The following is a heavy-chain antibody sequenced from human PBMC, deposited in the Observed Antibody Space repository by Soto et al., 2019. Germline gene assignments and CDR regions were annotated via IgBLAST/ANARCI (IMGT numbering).Heavy chain of an antibody. J-gene: IGHJ6*02. D-gene: IGHD5-18*01. CDR2: IIPIFGTS. V-gene: IGHV1-69*13. Sequence: GASVKVSCKDSGGTFSSYAISWVRQAPGQGLEWMGGIIPIFGTSNYAQKFQDRVTITADESTNTAYMKLSSLRSEDTAVYYCARDRGYSDGTNYFHYGFDVWGQGTTVTVSS. CDR3: ARDRGYSDGTNYFHYGFDV. CDR1: GGTFSSYA.